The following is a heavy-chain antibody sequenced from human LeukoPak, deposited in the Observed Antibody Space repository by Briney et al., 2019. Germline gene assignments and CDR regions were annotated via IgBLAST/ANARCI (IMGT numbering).Heavy chain of an antibody. J-gene: IGHJ4*02. CDR3: ARGVGLLWFGGGRDFDY. CDR2: INHRGST. V-gene: IGHV4-34*01. CDR1: GESLSKYY. Sequence: SETLSLTCAVYGESLSKYYWTWIRQSPGKGLEWIGEINHRGSTNLNPSLKSRVTLSVDTSKHQFSLKLTSVTAADAAVYYCARGVGLLWFGGGRDFDYWGQGTLVTVSS. D-gene: IGHD3-10*01.